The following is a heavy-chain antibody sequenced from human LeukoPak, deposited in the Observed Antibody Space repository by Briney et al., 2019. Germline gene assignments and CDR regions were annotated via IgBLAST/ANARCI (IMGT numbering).Heavy chain of an antibody. V-gene: IGHV3-23*01. CDR3: ARLLLWFENWFDP. D-gene: IGHD3-10*01. Sequence: GGSLRLSCAASGFTLSSYAMSWVRQAPGKGLEWVSAISGSGGSTYYADSVKGRFTISRDNSKNTLYLQMNSLRAEDTAVYYCARLLLWFENWFDPWGQGTLVTVSS. CDR1: GFTLSSYA. CDR2: ISGSGGST. J-gene: IGHJ5*02.